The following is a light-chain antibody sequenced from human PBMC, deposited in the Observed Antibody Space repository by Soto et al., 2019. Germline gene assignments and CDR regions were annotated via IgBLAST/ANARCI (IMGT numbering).Light chain of an antibody. Sequence: QSVLTQPPSVSGAPGQRVTISCTGSSSNIGAGYDVHWYQQLPGTAPKLLIYGNSNRPSGVPDRFSGSKSGTSASLAITGLQAEDEADYYCQSYDSSLIIYVFGTGTEVTVL. V-gene: IGLV1-40*01. CDR3: QSYDSSLIIYV. CDR1: SSNIGAGYD. J-gene: IGLJ1*01. CDR2: GNS.